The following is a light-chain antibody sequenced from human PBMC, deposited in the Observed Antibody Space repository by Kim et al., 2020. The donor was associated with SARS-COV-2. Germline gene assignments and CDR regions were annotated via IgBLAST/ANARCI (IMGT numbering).Light chain of an antibody. J-gene: IGLJ2*01. CDR2: DVS. CDR1: SCDVGGYNY. CDR3: SSYTSSSTDVV. V-gene: IGLV2-14*01. Sequence: QSALTQPASVSGSPGQSIPISFTGTSCDVGGYNYVSWYQQHPGKSPKLMIYDVSKRPSGVSNRFSGFKSGNTASLTISGLQAEDEADYYCSSYTSSSTDVVFGGGTQLTVL.